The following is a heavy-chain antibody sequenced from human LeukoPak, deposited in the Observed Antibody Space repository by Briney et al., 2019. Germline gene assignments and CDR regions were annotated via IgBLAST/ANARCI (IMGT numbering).Heavy chain of an antibody. J-gene: IGHJ4*02. CDR2: ISYSGSI. Sequence: SETLSLTCTVSGGSVSSGSYYWGWFRQPPGKGLEWIATISYSGSIYYSPSLKSRVTISLDTSKNQFSLKLSSVTAADTAVFYCATSSTYYGKVDYWGQGTLVTVSS. V-gene: IGHV4-39*07. CDR1: GGSVSSGSYY. CDR3: ATSSTYYGKVDY. D-gene: IGHD4-11*01.